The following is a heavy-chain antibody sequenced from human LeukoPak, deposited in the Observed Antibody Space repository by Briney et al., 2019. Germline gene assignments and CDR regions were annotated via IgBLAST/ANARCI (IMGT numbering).Heavy chain of an antibody. CDR3: AKCSTSAYTTGWCNWIDP. CDR2: TVSRGTT. Sequence: PGGSLRHSCVASGFTFTSDAMNWVRQAPGKGLEWVSSTVSRGTTQYADSVKGRFTVSRDTSKNTLYLQMNSLRADDTAVYYCAKCSTSAYTTGWCNWIDPWGQGTLVTVSS. V-gene: IGHV3-23*01. D-gene: IGHD6-19*01. J-gene: IGHJ5*02. CDR1: GFTFTSDA.